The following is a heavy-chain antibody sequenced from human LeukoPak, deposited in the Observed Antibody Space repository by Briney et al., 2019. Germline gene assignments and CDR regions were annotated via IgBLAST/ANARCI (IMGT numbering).Heavy chain of an antibody. CDR3: VRGGGSYESPHFDY. Sequence: GGSLRLSCAPSGFTFSSYSMNWVRQAPGKGLEWVSSISSSSDYIYYADSVEGRFTISRDNAKNSLHLQMSSLGAEDTAVYFCVRGGGSYESPHFDYWGQGTLVTVSS. CDR1: GFTFSSYS. D-gene: IGHD1-26*01. J-gene: IGHJ4*02. V-gene: IGHV3-21*01. CDR2: ISSSSDYI.